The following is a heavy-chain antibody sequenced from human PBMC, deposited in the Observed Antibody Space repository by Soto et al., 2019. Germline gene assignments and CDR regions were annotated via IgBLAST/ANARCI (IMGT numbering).Heavy chain of an antibody. V-gene: IGHV1-69*13. Sequence: ASVKVSCKASGGTFSSYAISWVRQAPGQGLEWMGGIIPIFGTANYAQKFQGRVTITADESTSTAYMELSSLRSEDTAVYYCARGDPTYYYDSSGYYPDFDYWGQGTLVTVSS. CDR1: GGTFSSYA. D-gene: IGHD3-22*01. CDR3: ARGDPTYYYDSSGYYPDFDY. CDR2: IIPIFGTA. J-gene: IGHJ4*02.